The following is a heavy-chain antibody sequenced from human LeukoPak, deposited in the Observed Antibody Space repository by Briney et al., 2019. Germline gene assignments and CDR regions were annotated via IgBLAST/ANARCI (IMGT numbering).Heavy chain of an antibody. CDR1: GFTFSSYA. J-gene: IGHJ3*02. D-gene: IGHD6-19*01. CDR2: ISGTGGST. V-gene: IGHV3-23*01. Sequence: PGGSLRLSCAASGFTFSSYAMSWVRQAPGKGLEWVSAISGTGGSTFYADSVKGRFTISRDNSKNTMYLQMNSLRAEDTAVYYCAKPSSGKRSRDAFDIWGQGTMVTVSS. CDR3: AKPSSGKRSRDAFDI.